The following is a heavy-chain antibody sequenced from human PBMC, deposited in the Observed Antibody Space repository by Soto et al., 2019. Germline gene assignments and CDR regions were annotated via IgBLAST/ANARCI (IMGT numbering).Heavy chain of an antibody. D-gene: IGHD6-13*01. Sequence: EVQLVESGGDLVQPGGSLRLSCAASGFAFRTYDMHWVRQRTGEGLEWVSTIGTVGDTYYADSAKGRFTISRDDAKNPMYLQTGGLGVGDTAVYYCARAAGIGWEDTRDVERWGRGTLVTVSS. CDR3: ARAAGIGWEDTRDVER. CDR2: IGTVGDT. V-gene: IGHV3-13*01. CDR1: GFAFRTYD. J-gene: IGHJ2*01.